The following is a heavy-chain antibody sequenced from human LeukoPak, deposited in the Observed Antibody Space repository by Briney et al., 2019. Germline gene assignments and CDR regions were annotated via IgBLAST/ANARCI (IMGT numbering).Heavy chain of an antibody. CDR3: AKGTLGYYDFWSGYYTPSNYYYYGMDV. J-gene: IGHJ6*02. CDR1: GFTFSSYA. D-gene: IGHD3-3*01. V-gene: IGHV3-23*01. CDR2: ISGSGGST. Sequence: QSGGSLRLSCAASGFTFSSYAMSWVRQAPGKGREWVSAISGSGGSTYYADSVRGRFTISRDNSKNTLYLQMNSLKAEDTAVYYCAKGTLGYYDFWSGYYTPSNYYYYGMDVWGQGTTVTVSS.